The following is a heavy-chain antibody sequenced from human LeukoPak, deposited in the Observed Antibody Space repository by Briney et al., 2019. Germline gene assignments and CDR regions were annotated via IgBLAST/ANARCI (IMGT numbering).Heavy chain of an antibody. CDR3: ARVRVSLYYFDY. V-gene: IGHV3-74*01. D-gene: IGHD3-10*01. CDR1: GFTFSSYW. Sequence: GGSLRLSCAASGFTFSSYWMSWVRQAPGKGLVWVSRINSDGSSTSYADSVKGRFTISRDNAKNTLYLQMNSLRAEDTAVYYCARVRVSLYYFDYWGQGTLVTVSS. CDR2: INSDGSST. J-gene: IGHJ4*02.